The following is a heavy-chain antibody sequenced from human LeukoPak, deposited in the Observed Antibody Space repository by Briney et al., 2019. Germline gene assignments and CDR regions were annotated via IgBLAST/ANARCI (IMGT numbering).Heavy chain of an antibody. CDR3: ARVGCDFWSGYPAPHYMDV. CDR1: GYSISSGYY. D-gene: IGHD3-3*01. Sequence: SETLSLTCTVSGYSISSGYYWGWIRQPPGKGLEWIGSIYHSGSTYYNPSLKSRVTISVDTSKNQFSLKLSSVTAADTAVYYCARVGCDFWSGYPAPHYMDVWGKGTTVTVSS. V-gene: IGHV4-38-2*02. CDR2: IYHSGST. J-gene: IGHJ6*03.